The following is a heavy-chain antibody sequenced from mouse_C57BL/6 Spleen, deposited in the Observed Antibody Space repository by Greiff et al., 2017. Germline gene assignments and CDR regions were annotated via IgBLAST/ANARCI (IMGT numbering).Heavy chain of an antibody. D-gene: IGHD2-2*01. CDR2: ILPGSGST. CDR1: GYTFTGYW. J-gene: IGHJ3*01. V-gene: IGHV1-9*01. CDR3: ARRVGYGSWFAY. Sequence: VKLQESGAELMKPGASVKLSCKATGYTFTGYWIEWVKQRPGHGLEWIGEILPGSGSTNYNEKFKGKATFTADASSNTAYMQLRSLTTEDSAIYYCARRVGYGSWFAYWGQGTLVTVSA.